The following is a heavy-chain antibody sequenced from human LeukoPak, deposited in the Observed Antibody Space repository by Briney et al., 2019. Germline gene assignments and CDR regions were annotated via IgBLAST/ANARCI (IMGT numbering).Heavy chain of an antibody. D-gene: IGHD3-10*01. CDR2: IWYDGSNK. CDR1: GFXFTTYA. V-gene: IGHV3-33*08. J-gene: IGHJ4*02. CDR3: ARGDYYGSPFDY. Sequence: PGGSLRLSCAVSGFXFTTYAMTWVRQAPGKGLEWVAVIWYDGSNKYYADSVQGRFTISRDNSKNTLYLQMNSLRAEDTAVYYCARGDYYGSPFDYWGQGTLVTVSS.